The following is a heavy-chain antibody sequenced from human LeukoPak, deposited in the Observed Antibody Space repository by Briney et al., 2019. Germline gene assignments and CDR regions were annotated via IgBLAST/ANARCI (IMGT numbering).Heavy chain of an antibody. J-gene: IGHJ5*02. Sequence: GGSLRLSCAASGFTLSTFDMNWVRQAPGKGLEWVSSISTSSRYIYYRDSVKGRFTISRDDAKNSLYLQMNSLTLEDTAVYYCARADCSGSTCYLRHSWFDPWGQGTLVTVSS. CDR3: ARADCSGSTCYLRHSWFDP. CDR2: ISTSSRYI. D-gene: IGHD2-2*01. V-gene: IGHV3-21*06. CDR1: GFTLSTFD.